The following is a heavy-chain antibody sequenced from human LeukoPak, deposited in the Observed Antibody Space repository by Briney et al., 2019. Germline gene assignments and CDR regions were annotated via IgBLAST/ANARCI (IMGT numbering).Heavy chain of an antibody. CDR2: INPNSGGT. D-gene: IGHD3-10*01. CDR1: GYTFTGYY. V-gene: IGHV1-2*02. J-gene: IGHJ3*02. Sequence: ASVKVSCKASGYTFTGYYMHRVRQAPGQGLEWMGWINPNSGGTNYAQKFQGRVTMTRDTSISTAYMELSRLRSDDTAVYYCARGERFGEFISAFDIWGQGTMVTVSS. CDR3: ARGERFGEFISAFDI.